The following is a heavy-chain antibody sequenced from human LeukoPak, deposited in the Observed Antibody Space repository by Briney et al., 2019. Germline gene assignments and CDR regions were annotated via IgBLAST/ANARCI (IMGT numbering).Heavy chain of an antibody. Sequence: SVKVSCKASGYTFPGYYLHWVRQAPGQGLEWMGRIIPILGIANYAQKFQGRVTITADKSTSTAYMELSSLRSEDTAVYYCARGSSGRGGPHTWFDPWGQGTLVTVSS. D-gene: IGHD6-19*01. V-gene: IGHV1-69*04. CDR2: IIPILGIA. CDR1: GYTFPGYY. J-gene: IGHJ5*02. CDR3: ARGSSGRGGPHTWFDP.